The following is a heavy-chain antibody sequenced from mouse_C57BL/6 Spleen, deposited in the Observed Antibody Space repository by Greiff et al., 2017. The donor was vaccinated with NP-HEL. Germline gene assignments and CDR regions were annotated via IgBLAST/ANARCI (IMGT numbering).Heavy chain of an antibody. V-gene: IGHV5-17*01. D-gene: IGHD1-1*01. CDR1: GFTFSDYG. CDR2: ISSGSSNI. J-gene: IGHJ3*01. CDR3: ARAGAYYGSSYWFAY. Sequence: EVKLMESGGGLVKPGGSLKLSCAASGFTFSDYGMHWVRQAPEKGLEWVAYISSGSSNIYYADTVKGRFTISRDNAKNTLFLQMTRLRSEETAVYYWARAGAYYGSSYWFAYWGQGTLVTVAA.